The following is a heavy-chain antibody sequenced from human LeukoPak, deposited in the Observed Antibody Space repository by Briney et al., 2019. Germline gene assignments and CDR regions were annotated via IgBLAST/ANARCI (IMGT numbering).Heavy chain of an antibody. J-gene: IGHJ2*01. Sequence: PSETLSLTCTVSGGAISSSSHYWGWIRQPPGKGLEWIGSIYHSGSTVYNPSFKSRVAISVDTSRNQFSLKLNSVTASDTAVYYCARNTTVTDWYFDLWGRGTLVTVSS. V-gene: IGHV4-39*01. CDR2: IYHSGST. CDR3: ARNTTVTDWYFDL. D-gene: IGHD4-17*01. CDR1: GGAISSSSHY.